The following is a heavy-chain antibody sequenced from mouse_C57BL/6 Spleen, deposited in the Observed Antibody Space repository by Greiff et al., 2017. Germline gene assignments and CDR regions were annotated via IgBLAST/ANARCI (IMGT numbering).Heavy chain of an antibody. CDR1: GFTFTDYS. V-gene: IGHV7-3*01. CDR3: ARSDYYAMDY. Sequence: EVQLVESGGGLVQPGGSLRLSCAASGFTFTDYSMSWVRQPPGKALEWVAFIRKKANGYTTEYSASVKGRFTISRDNSHSILYLQMNALRAEDSATYYCARSDYYAMDYWGQGTSVTVSS. J-gene: IGHJ4*01. CDR2: IRKKANGYTT.